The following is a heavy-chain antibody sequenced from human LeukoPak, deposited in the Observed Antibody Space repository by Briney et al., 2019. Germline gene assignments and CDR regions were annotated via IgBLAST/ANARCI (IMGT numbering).Heavy chain of an antibody. V-gene: IGHV4-59*01. CDR3: ARGGSSSRFSIDY. CDR1: GGSISSYY. D-gene: IGHD6-6*01. J-gene: IGHJ4*02. CDR2: IYYSGST. Sequence: PSETLSLTCTVSGGSISSYYWSWIRQPPGKGLEWIGYIYYSGSTNYDPSLKSRVTTSVDTSKNQFSLKLSSVTAADTAVYYCARGGSSSRFSIDYWGQGTLVTVSS.